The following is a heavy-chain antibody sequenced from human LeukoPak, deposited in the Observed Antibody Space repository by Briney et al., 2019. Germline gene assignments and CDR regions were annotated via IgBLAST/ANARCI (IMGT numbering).Heavy chain of an antibody. J-gene: IGHJ4*02. CDR2: ISYDRSNK. CDR1: GCTFSSYA. D-gene: IGHD3-22*01. Sequence: PGRSLRLSCAASGCTFSSYAMHWVRQAPGKGLEWVAVISYDRSNKYYADSVKGRFTISRDNSKNTLYLQMNSLRAEDTAVYYCARGRRGDSSGYYYPFDYWGQGTLVTVSS. CDR3: ARGRRGDSSGYYYPFDY. V-gene: IGHV3-30-3*01.